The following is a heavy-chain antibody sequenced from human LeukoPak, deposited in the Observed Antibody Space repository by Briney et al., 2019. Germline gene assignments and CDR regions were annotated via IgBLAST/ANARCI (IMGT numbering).Heavy chain of an antibody. CDR1: GYTFTNFY. D-gene: IGHD4-11*01. CDR2: INPNTGGT. V-gene: IGHV1-2*06. CDR3: VTSFDYSDFY. J-gene: IGHJ4*02. Sequence: ASVKVSCKASGYTFTNFYIHWVRQAPGQGLEWMGRINPNTGGTNFAQKFQDRVTVTRDTSISTAYLELSSLTSGDTAVYLCVTSFDYSDFYWGQGTLVTVS.